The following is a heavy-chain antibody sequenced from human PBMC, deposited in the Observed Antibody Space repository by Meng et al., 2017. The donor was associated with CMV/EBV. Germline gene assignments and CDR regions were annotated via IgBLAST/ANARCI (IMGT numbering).Heavy chain of an antibody. V-gene: IGHV3-43*01. CDR1: GFPFDDYT. D-gene: IGHD1-1*01. CDR2: ISWDGGST. Sequence: GESLKISCAASGFPFDDYTMHWVRQDPGKGLEWVSLISWDGGSTYYADSVKGRFTISRDNSKNSLYLQMNSLRTEDTALYYCAKEVFGTEGATYFDYWGQGTLVTVSS. CDR3: AKEVFGTEGATYFDY. J-gene: IGHJ4*02.